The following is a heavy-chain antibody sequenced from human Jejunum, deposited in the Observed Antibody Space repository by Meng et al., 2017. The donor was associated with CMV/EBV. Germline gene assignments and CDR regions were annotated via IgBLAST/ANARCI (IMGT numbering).Heavy chain of an antibody. CDR3: AKDTVPDSSFNFDH. CDR2: IYGGGSTK. J-gene: IGHJ4*02. Sequence: GLVFRGYSMNWVRLAPGEGLEWVSIIYGGGSTKIYADSVKRSFTISRDDPKNMLYLQMDSLRVEDTALYFCAKDTVPDSSFNFDHWGRGTLVTVSS. V-gene: IGHV3-23*03. D-gene: IGHD1-26*01. CDR1: GLVFRGYS.